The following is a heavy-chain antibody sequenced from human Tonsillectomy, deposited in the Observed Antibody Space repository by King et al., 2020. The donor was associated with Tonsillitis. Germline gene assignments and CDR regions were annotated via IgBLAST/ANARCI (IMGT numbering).Heavy chain of an antibody. Sequence: VQLQESGPGLVKASETLSLTCTVSGDSISSYYWSWIRQPPGKGLEWIGYIYYSGSTNYNPSLKSRVTISVDTSKNQFSLKPSSVTAADTAVYYCARGPIVGAISAFDIWGQGTMVTVSS. CDR3: ARGPIVGAISAFDI. J-gene: IGHJ3*02. D-gene: IGHD1-26*01. CDR1: GDSISSYY. CDR2: IYYSGST. V-gene: IGHV4-59*01.